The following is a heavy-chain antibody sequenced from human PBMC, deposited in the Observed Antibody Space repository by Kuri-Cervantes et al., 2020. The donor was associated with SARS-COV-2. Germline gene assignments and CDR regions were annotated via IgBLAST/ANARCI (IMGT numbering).Heavy chain of an antibody. CDR1: GGSISNYY. Sequence: GSLRLSCTVSGGSISNYYWSWIRQPPGKGLEWIGYIYYSGSTNYNPSLKSRVTISVDTSKNQFSLKLSSVTAADTAVYYCARDGCSGGSCYYSYWFDPWGQGTLVTVSS. V-gene: IGHV4-59*01. CDR3: ARDGCSGGSCYYSYWFDP. D-gene: IGHD2-15*01. CDR2: IYYSGST. J-gene: IGHJ5*02.